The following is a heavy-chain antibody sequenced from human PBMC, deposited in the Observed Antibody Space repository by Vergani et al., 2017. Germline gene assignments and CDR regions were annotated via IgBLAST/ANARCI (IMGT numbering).Heavy chain of an antibody. CDR3: ARGPSEIYYGWGPIDY. V-gene: IGHV4-59*01. Sequence: QVQLQESGPGLVKPSETLSLTCTVSGGSISRYYWCWIRQPPGKGLEWIGYIYYSGSTNYNPSLKSRVTISVDTSKNQFSLKLSSVTAADTAVYYCARGPSEIYYGWGPIDYWGQGTLVTVSS. D-gene: IGHD3-10*01. CDR2: IYYSGST. J-gene: IGHJ4*02. CDR1: GGSISRYY.